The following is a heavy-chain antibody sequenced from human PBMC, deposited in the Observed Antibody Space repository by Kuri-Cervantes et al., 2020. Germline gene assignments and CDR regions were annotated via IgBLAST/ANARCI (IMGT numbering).Heavy chain of an antibody. CDR3: ARETYYRTNFNNYYYIDV. D-gene: IGHD3-22*01. CDR1: GGSISSSSYY. J-gene: IGHJ6*03. Sequence: ESLKISCTVSGGSISSSSYYWGWIRQPPGKGLEWIGCIYYSGSTYYNPSLKSRVTISVDTSKNQFSLKLSSVAAADTAVYYCARETYYRTNFNNYYYIDVWGRGTRSPSP. V-gene: IGHV4-39*01. CDR2: IYYSGST.